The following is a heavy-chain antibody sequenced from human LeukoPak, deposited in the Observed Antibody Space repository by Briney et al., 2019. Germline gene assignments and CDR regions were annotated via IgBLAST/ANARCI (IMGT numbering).Heavy chain of an antibody. CDR2: IYYSGST. CDR1: GGSISSYY. V-gene: IGHV4-59*01. CDR3: ARGELGNYYFDY. Sequence: SETLSPTCTVSGGSISSYYWSWIRQPPGKGLEWIGYIYYSGSTNYNPSLKSRVTISVDTSKNQFSLKLSSVTAADTAVYYCARGELGNYYFDYWGQGTLVTVSS. D-gene: IGHD7-27*01. J-gene: IGHJ4*02.